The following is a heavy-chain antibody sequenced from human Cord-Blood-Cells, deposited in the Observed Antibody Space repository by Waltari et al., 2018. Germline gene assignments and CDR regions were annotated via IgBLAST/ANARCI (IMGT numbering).Heavy chain of an antibody. CDR2: TYYRSKWYN. J-gene: IGHJ3*02. CDR3: AREVGGVIKRDDAFDI. Sequence: QVQLQQSGPGLVKPSQTLSLTCAISGDSASSNSAAWNWFRQSPSRGLEGLGRTYYRSKWYNDYAVSVKSRITINPDTSKNQFSLQLNSVTPEDTAVYYCAREVGGVIKRDDAFDIWGQGTMVTVSS. D-gene: IGHD3-10*01. V-gene: IGHV6-1*01. CDR1: GDSASSNSAA.